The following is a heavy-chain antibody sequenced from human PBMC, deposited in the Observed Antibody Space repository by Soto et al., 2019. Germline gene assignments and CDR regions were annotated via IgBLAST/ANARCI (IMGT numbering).Heavy chain of an antibody. V-gene: IGHV3-23*01. Sequence: GGSLRLSCAASGFTFSSYAMSWVRQAPGKGLEWVSAISGSGGSTYYADSVKGRFTISRDNSKNTLYLQMNSLRAEDTAVYYWAKDGYSGYDPNYFDYWGQGTLVTVSS. CDR1: GFTFSSYA. CDR2: ISGSGGST. CDR3: AKDGYSGYDPNYFDY. D-gene: IGHD5-12*01. J-gene: IGHJ4*02.